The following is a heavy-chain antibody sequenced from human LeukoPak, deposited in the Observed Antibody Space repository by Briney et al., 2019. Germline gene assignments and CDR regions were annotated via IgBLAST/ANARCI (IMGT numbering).Heavy chain of an antibody. CDR1: GYTFTGYY. D-gene: IGHD3-10*01. CDR2: INPNSGGT. Sequence: GASVKVSCKASGYTFTGYYMHWVRQAPGQGLEWMGWINPNSGGTNYAQKFQGRVTMTRDTSISTAYMELSRLRSDDTAVYYCAREGNYYRSGSYPPLGAFGIWGPRTMVTVSS. V-gene: IGHV1-2*02. J-gene: IGHJ3*02. CDR3: AREGNYYRSGSYPPLGAFGI.